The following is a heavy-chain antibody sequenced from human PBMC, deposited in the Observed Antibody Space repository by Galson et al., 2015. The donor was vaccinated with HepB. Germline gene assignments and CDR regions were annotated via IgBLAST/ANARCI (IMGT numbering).Heavy chain of an antibody. CDR1: GFTFVNSA. J-gene: IGHJ2*01. CDR3: AKDQEVIVVEFGL. CDR2: FSGSGSNT. V-gene: IGHV3-23*01. Sequence: SLRLSCAASGFTFVNSAMSWVRQAPGKGLEWVSVFSGSGSNTYYADSVKGRFTISRDNSKNTLYLQMNSLRVEDTAVYYCAKDQEVIVVEFGLWGRGTLVTVSS. D-gene: IGHD2-15*01.